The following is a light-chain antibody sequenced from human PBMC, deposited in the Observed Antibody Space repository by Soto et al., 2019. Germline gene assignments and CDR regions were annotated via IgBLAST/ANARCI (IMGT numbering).Light chain of an antibody. CDR1: QSISSY. Sequence: DIQMTQSPSSLSASVGGRVTITCRASQSISSYLNWYQQKPGKAPKLLIYAAYSLQSGVTSRFSGSGSGTDFTLTISSLQPEDFATYYCQLSYSTPITVGPGTRLEIK. V-gene: IGKV1-39*01. CDR2: AAY. CDR3: QLSYSTPIT. J-gene: IGKJ5*01.